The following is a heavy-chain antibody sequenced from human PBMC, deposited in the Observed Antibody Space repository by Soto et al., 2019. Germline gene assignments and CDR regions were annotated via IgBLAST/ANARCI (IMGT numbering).Heavy chain of an antibody. Sequence: SETLSLTCTVSGGSISGYYWSWIRQPPGKGLEWIGYIYSSGSTDYNPSLQSRVTISVDTSKNQFSLKLSSVTAADTAVYYCARLACSSTRCFTYFDYWGQGALVTVSS. J-gene: IGHJ4*02. CDR3: ARLACSSTRCFTYFDY. CDR2: IYSSGST. D-gene: IGHD2-2*02. V-gene: IGHV4-59*08. CDR1: GGSISGYY.